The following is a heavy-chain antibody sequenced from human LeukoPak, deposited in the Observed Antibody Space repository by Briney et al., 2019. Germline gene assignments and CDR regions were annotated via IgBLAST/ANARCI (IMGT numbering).Heavy chain of an antibody. CDR3: ASGYYSGWYIPYY. CDR1: GFTFSTSW. D-gene: IGHD6-19*01. V-gene: IGHV3-7*01. Sequence: GGSLRLSCAASGFTFSTSWMIWVRQAPGKGLEWVANIKEDGSEKYYVDSVKGRFTISRDNAKNSLYLQMNSLRAEDTAVYYCASGYYSGWYIPYYWGQGTLATVSS. CDR2: IKEDGSEK. J-gene: IGHJ4*02.